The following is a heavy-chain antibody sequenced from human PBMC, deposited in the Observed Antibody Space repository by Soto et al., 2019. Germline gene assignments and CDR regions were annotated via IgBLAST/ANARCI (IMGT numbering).Heavy chain of an antibody. J-gene: IGHJ5*02. CDR2: IYHSGST. Sequence: KASETLSLTCAVSGGSISSSNWWSWVRQPPGKGLEWIGEIYHSGSTNYNPSLKSRVTISVDKSKNQFSLKLSSVIAADTAVYYCAREPLIAVAGSSTHAFDPWGQGTLVTVSS. V-gene: IGHV4-4*02. CDR1: GGSISSSNW. D-gene: IGHD6-19*01. CDR3: AREPLIAVAGSSTHAFDP.